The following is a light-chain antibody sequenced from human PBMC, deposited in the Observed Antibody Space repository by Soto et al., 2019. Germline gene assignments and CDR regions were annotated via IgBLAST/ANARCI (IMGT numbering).Light chain of an antibody. J-gene: IGKJ1*01. CDR3: QQRSDWPRT. Sequence: EIVLTQSPATLSSSPGEIATLYFRASQTVNSRLAWYQHKPGQAPRLLIYHTSNRATGIPARFSGSGSGTDFTLTISSLEPEDFAVYYCQQRSDWPRTFGQGTKVDIK. V-gene: IGKV3-11*01. CDR2: HTS. CDR1: QTVNSR.